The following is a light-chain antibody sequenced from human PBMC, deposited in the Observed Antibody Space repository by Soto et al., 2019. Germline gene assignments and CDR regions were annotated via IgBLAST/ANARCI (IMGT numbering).Light chain of an antibody. J-gene: IGKJ5*01. CDR1: QILLHSNGYNY. CDR2: SAS. Sequence: ILMTQSPLSLPVTPGEPASISCRSSQILLHSNGYNYLDWYLQKPGQSPQLLIYSASNLQSGVPSRFSGSGSGTDFTLTISGLQSEDFATYYCQQSCSTPTFGQGARLEIK. CDR3: QQSCSTPT. V-gene: IGKV2-28*01.